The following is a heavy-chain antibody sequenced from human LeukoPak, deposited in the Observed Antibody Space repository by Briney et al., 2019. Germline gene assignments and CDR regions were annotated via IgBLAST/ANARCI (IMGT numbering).Heavy chain of an antibody. J-gene: IGHJ4*02. V-gene: IGHV3-30*02. CDR2: IRYDGSNK. D-gene: IGHD1-26*01. CDR1: GFTFSSYG. CDR3: AKDPLVGASLGSYFDY. Sequence: GGSLRLSCAASGFTFSSYGMHWVRQAPGKGLEWVALIRYDGSNKYYADSVKGRFTISRDNSKNTLYLQMNSLRAEDTAVYYCAKDPLVGASLGSYFDYWGQGTLVTVSS.